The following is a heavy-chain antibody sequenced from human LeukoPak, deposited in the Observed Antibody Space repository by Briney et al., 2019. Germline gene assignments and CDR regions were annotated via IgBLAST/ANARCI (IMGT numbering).Heavy chain of an antibody. CDR2: MNTKSGNT. CDR3: ARGAGYSSGCIDY. CDR1: GYTFTNSD. D-gene: IGHD6-19*01. V-gene: IGHV1-8*01. Sequence: ASVKVSCKASGYTFTNSDINWVRQATGQGLEWMGWMNTKSGNTGYAQKFQGRVTMTRNTSISTAYMELSSLRSEDTAVYYCARGAGYSSGCIDYWGQGTLVTVSS. J-gene: IGHJ4*02.